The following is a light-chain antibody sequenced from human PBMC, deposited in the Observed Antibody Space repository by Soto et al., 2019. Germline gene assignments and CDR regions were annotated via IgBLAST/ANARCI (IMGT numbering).Light chain of an antibody. J-gene: IGLJ1*01. CDR1: SGHSSYA. CDR2: LNSDGSH. V-gene: IGLV4-69*01. Sequence: QLVLTQSPSASASLGASVKLTCTLSSGHSSYAIAWHQQQPEKGPRYLMKLNSDGSHSKGDGIPDRFSGSSSGAERYLTISSLQSEDEADYYCQTWGTGPFVFGTRTKLNVL. CDR3: QTWGTGPFV.